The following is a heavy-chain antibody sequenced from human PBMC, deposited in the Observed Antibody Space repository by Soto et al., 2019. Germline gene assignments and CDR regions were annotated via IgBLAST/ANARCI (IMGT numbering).Heavy chain of an antibody. CDR3: AKTDRKLPLWFTIGDV. V-gene: IGHV3-30*18. D-gene: IGHD3-10*01. CDR2: ISYDGNNK. Sequence: PGGSLRLSCAASGFTFSTYGMHWVRQAPGKGLEWVAVISYDGNNKHYADSVKGRFIISRDNSKNTLYPQMSRLKAEDTAVYYCAKTDRKLPLWFTIGDVWGQGTTVTVSS. CDR1: GFTFSTYG. J-gene: IGHJ6*02.